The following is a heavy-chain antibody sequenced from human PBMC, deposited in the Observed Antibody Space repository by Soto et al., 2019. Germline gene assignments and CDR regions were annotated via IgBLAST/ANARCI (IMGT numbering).Heavy chain of an antibody. Sequence: LRLSCAASGFIFSDYAMTWVRQAPGKGLEWVSTISGTRGRHRNTFYTASVKGRFTVTRDNSKNTLFLQMNSLRVEDTAVYYCAKTMSRLGGYDHNWLAPWGQGTLVTVSS. CDR2: ISGTRGRHRNT. CDR1: GFIFSDYA. J-gene: IGHJ5*02. D-gene: IGHD5-12*01. CDR3: AKTMSRLGGYDHNWLAP. V-gene: IGHV3-23*01.